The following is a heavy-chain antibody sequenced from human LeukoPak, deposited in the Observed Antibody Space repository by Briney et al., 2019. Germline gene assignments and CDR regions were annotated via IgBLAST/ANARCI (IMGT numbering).Heavy chain of an antibody. V-gene: IGHV3-48*04. Sequence: GGSLRLSCAASGFTFSSYSMNWVRQAPGKGLEWVSYISSSSSTIYYADSVKGRFTISRDNAKNSLYLQMNSLRAEDTAVYYCVKYYHDSSGYSHFDYWGQGTLVTVSS. D-gene: IGHD3-22*01. CDR1: GFTFSSYS. CDR3: VKYYHDSSGYSHFDY. J-gene: IGHJ4*02. CDR2: ISSSSSTI.